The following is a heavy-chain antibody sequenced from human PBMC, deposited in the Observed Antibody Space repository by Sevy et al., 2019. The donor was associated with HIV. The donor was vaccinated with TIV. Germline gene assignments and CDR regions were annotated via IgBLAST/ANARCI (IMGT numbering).Heavy chain of an antibody. D-gene: IGHD2-21*01. Sequence: ASVKVSCKASGYTFTNYGISWVRQAPGQGLEWMGWNSAYNGNTNYAQKLQDRVTMTTDTSTSTAYMELRSLRSDDTAIYYCARDFVVGSSGPNWFDPWGQGTLVTVSS. CDR1: GYTFTNYG. V-gene: IGHV1-18*01. CDR3: ARDFVVGSSGPNWFDP. J-gene: IGHJ5*02. CDR2: NSAYNGNT.